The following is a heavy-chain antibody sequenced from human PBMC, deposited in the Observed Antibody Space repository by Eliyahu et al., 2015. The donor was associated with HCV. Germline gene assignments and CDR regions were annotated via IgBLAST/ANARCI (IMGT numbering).Heavy chain of an antibody. CDR2: IYWDDDK. D-gene: IGHD1-26*01. CDR3: AHSPTPWVFFDY. J-gene: IGHJ4*02. Sequence: TSGVGVGWIRQPPGKALEWLALIYWDDDKRYSPSLKSRLTITKDTSKNQVVLTMTNMDPVDTATYYCAHSPTPWVFFDYWGQGTLVTVSS. CDR1: TSGVG. V-gene: IGHV2-5*02.